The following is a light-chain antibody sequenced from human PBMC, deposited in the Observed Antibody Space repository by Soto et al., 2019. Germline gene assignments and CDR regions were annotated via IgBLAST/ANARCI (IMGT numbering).Light chain of an antibody. V-gene: IGKV1-27*01. CDR3: QKFNTAPLT. CDR1: QDISVY. J-gene: IGKJ5*01. Sequence: DIQMTQSPSSLSASVGDRVTITCRASQDISVYLAWYQQKPGKVPKLLIYSASTLQSGVHSRFSGSGSGTDFTLTISSLQPEDVATYYCQKFNTAPLTFGQGTRLEMK. CDR2: SAS.